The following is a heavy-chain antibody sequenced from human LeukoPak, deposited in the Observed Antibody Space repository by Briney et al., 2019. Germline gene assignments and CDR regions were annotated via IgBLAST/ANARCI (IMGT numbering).Heavy chain of an antibody. J-gene: IGHJ4*02. CDR3: ACPYRSRFDY. Sequence: GGSLRLSCVVSGFTFSDFHMSWLRQAPGKGLEWISYITNSGSDIEYADSVKGRFTISWDNAKKSLYLEMNTLRAEDTAIYYCACPYRSRFDYWGQGTLVTVPS. D-gene: IGHD6-13*01. V-gene: IGHV3-11*01. CDR1: GFTFSDFH. CDR2: ITNSGSDI.